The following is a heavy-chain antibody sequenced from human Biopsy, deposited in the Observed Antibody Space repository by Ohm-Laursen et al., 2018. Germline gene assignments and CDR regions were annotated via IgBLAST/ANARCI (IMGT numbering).Heavy chain of an antibody. CDR1: GDSISSYY. D-gene: IGHD1-26*01. CDR2: IYYSGST. J-gene: IGHJ4*02. Sequence: SETLSLTCTVSGDSISSYYWSWIRQPPGKGLQWIGYIYYSGSTNYNPSLKSRVTISVGRSKNHFSLELSSVTAADTAVYYCARVGVGAPSIDYSDSWGQGALVTVSS. V-gene: IGHV4-59*01. CDR3: ARVGVGAPSIDYSDS.